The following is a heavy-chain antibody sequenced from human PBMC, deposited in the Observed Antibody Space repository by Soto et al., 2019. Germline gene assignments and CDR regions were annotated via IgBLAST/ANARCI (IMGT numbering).Heavy chain of an antibody. V-gene: IGHV3-53*01. CDR1: GFIVSNNY. Sequence: LRLSCAASGFIVSNNYMSWVRQAPGKGLEWVSILYSGGTTYYADSVKGRFTFSRDNSENTVFLQMNNLRVEDTAVYYCVRDRGGSYWLDPWGQGTLGTVSS. J-gene: IGHJ5*02. CDR2: LYSGGTT. CDR3: VRDRGGSYWLDP. D-gene: IGHD2-15*01.